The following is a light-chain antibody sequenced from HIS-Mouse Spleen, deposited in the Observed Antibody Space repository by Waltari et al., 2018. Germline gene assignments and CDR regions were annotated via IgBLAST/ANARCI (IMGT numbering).Light chain of an antibody. CDR3: QAWDSSYSV. CDR2: QDS. V-gene: IGLV3-1*01. Sequence: SYELTHPPSVSVSPGQTASITCSGDKLGEHYHCWYQQKPGQSPVLVLYQDSKRPSGLPERFSGSNSGNTATLTISGTQAMDEADYYCQAWDSSYSVFGGGTKLTVL. J-gene: IGLJ2*01. CDR1: KLGEHY.